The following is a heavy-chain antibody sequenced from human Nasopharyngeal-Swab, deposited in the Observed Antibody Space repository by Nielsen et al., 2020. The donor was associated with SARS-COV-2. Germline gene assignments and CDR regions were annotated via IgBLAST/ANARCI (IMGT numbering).Heavy chain of an antibody. CDR2: MNPNSGNT. J-gene: IGHJ4*02. CDR1: GYTFTSYD. D-gene: IGHD6-19*01. V-gene: IGHV1-8*01. CDR3: ARDDFKGDSSGWPTFDY. Sequence: ASVKVSCKASGYTFTSYDINWVRQATGQGLEWMGWMNPNSGNTGYAQKFQGRVTITADKSTSTAYMELSSLRSEDTAVYYCARDDFKGDSSGWPTFDYWGQGTLVTVSS.